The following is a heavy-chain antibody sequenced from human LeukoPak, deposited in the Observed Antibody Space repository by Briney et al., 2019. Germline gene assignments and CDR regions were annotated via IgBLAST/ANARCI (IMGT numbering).Heavy chain of an antibody. Sequence: ASVKVSCKASGYILTGDYMHWVRQAPGQGLECMGWINPNSGGTKYAQKFKGRVTMTRDTSINTAYMELSRLRSDDTAVYYCVKNCGGDCPVPDAFDIRGQGTMVTVSS. CDR3: VKNCGGDCPVPDAFDI. J-gene: IGHJ3*02. V-gene: IGHV1-2*02. CDR2: INPNSGGT. CDR1: GYILTGDY. D-gene: IGHD2-21*01.